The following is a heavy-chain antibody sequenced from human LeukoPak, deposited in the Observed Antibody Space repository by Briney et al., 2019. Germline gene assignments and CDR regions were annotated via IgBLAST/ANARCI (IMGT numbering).Heavy chain of an antibody. CDR1: GFTFSSYW. CDR3: AGVGTDLWNRFDP. Sequence: PGGSLRLSCAASGFTFSSYWMHWVRQVPGKGLVWVSRIYSDGSITSYADFVKGRFTISRDNAKNSLYLQMNSLRADDTAVYYSAGVGTDLWNRFDPWGQGTLVTVSS. CDR2: IYSDGSIT. D-gene: IGHD3-16*01. J-gene: IGHJ5*02. V-gene: IGHV3-74*01.